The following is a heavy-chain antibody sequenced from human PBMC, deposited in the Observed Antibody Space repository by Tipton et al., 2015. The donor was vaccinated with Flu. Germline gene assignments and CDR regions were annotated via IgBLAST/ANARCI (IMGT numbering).Heavy chain of an antibody. Sequence: TLSLTCTVSGGSISSYYWRWIRQPAGKGLEWIGRIYTSGSTNYNPSLKSRVTISVDTSKNQFSLKLSSVIAADTAVYYCARGVKWLYWYFDLWGRGTLVTVSS. J-gene: IGHJ2*01. CDR1: GGSISSYY. D-gene: IGHD3-22*01. V-gene: IGHV4-4*07. CDR3: ARGVKWLYWYFDL. CDR2: IYTSGST.